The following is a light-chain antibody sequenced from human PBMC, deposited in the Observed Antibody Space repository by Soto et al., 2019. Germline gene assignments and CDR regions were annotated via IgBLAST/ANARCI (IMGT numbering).Light chain of an antibody. V-gene: IGKV3-15*01. J-gene: IGKJ1*01. CDR3: QQYNNWPQT. Sequence: ERVMTQSPVTLSVSPGESVTLSCRASQSVGTNLAWYQQKPVQAPSLLIYGVSTRATGIPTRFSGRGSGRQFTLTISSLQSEDFAVYYCQQYNNWPQTFGQGTKVEIK. CDR1: QSVGTN. CDR2: GVS.